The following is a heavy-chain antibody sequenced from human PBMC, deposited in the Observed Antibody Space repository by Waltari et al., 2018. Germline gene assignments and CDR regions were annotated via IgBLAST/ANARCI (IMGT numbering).Heavy chain of an antibody. CDR2: IDPEDGET. CDR1: AHTFTDYY. D-gene: IGHD3-3*01. J-gene: IGHJ3*02. CDR3: STRSFGVVNAFDI. Sequence: DVQLIQSGAEVKKPGATVKISCKASAHTFTDYYIHWVQQAPGKGLVWMGLIDPEDGETVYAENFQGRVTITADRSTDTVYMELSSVRSEDTAVYYCSTRSFGVVNAFDIWGQGTMVIVSS. V-gene: IGHV1-69-2*01.